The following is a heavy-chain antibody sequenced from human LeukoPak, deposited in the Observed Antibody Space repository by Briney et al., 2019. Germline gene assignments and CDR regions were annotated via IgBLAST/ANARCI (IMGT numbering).Heavy chain of an antibody. V-gene: IGHV3-74*01. J-gene: IGHJ4*02. CDR2: ISHDGII. CDR1: GFTFSSYV. CDR3: ARDSVYKIDY. D-gene: IGHD5-24*01. Sequence: GGSLRLSCETAGFTFSSYVMHWVRRTPGKGLVWVSRISHDGIISYADSVKGRFTISRDNAKNTLILQMNSLRVEDTAVYYCARDSVYKIDYWGRGTLVTVSS.